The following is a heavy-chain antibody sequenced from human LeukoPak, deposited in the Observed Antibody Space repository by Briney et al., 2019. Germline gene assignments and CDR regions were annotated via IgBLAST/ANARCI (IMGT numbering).Heavy chain of an antibody. V-gene: IGHV3-9*01. D-gene: IGHD3-22*01. CDR2: ISWNSGSI. Sequence: LPGGSLRLSCAASGFTFDDYAMPWVRQAPGKGLEWVSGISWNSGSIGYADSVKGRFTISRDNAKNSLYLQMNSLRAEDTALYYCAKEKYYYDSSGYYDYWGQGTLVTVSS. J-gene: IGHJ4*02. CDR3: AKEKYYYDSSGYYDY. CDR1: GFTFDDYA.